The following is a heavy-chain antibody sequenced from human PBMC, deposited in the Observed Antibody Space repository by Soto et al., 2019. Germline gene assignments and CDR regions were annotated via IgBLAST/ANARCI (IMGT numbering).Heavy chain of an antibody. D-gene: IGHD6-13*01. CDR1: GYNFSTYW. V-gene: IGHV5-10-1*01. CDR2: IDPSDSYS. Sequence: LKISCKVSGYNFSTYWISWVRQMPGKGLEWMGRIDPSDSYSNYSPSFQGHVTFSVDKSITTAYLQWSSLKASSTATYYCARSQLQLVLDYWGQGTLVTVSS. CDR3: ARSQLQLVLDY. J-gene: IGHJ4*02.